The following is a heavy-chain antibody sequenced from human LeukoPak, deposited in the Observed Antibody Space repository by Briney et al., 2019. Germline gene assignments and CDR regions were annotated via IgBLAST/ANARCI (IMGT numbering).Heavy chain of an antibody. Sequence: PSETLSLTCAVYGGSFSGYYWSWIRQPPGKGLEWIGEINHSGSTNYNPSLKSRVTISVDTSKNQFSLKLSSVTAADTAVYYCARHVMGGEGDYWGQGTLVTVPS. CDR1: GGSFSGYY. CDR2: INHSGST. V-gene: IGHV4-34*01. D-gene: IGHD3-10*01. J-gene: IGHJ4*02. CDR3: ARHVMGGEGDY.